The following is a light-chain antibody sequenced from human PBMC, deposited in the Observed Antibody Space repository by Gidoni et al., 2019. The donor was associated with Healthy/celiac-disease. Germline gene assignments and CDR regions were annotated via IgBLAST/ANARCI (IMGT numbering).Light chain of an antibody. V-gene: IGKV1-39*01. J-gene: IGKJ1*01. CDR2: AAS. CDR3: QQSYSTPQT. Sequence: DIQITQSPSSLSASVGDRVTITCRASQSISSYLNWYQQKPGKAPKLLIYAASSLQSGVPSRVSGSGSGTDFTLTISSLQPEDFATYYWQQSYSTPQTFGQGTKVEIK. CDR1: QSISSY.